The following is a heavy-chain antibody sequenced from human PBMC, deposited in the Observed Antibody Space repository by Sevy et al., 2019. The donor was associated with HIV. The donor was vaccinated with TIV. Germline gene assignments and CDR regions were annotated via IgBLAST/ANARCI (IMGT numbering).Heavy chain of an antibody. V-gene: IGHV3-11*06. D-gene: IGHD2-8*02. CDR3: ARRPTSTGPSRFDY. CDR2: ISSTSTYT. J-gene: IGHJ4*02. Sequence: GGSLRLSCAASGFIFSDYNMGWIRQAPGKGLEWVSYISSTSTYTKYADSVKGRFTISRDNAKNSLFLQMNSLRAEDTAVYDCARRPTSTGPSRFDYWGQGTLVTVSS. CDR1: GFIFSDYN.